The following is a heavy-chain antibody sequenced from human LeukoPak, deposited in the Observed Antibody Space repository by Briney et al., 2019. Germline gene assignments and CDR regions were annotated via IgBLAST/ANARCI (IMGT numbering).Heavy chain of an antibody. CDR3: AKGTSSSCYSAPNY. V-gene: IGHV3-30*04. CDR1: GFSFSRYA. Sequence: GGSLRLSCAASGFSFSRYAMHWVRQAPGKGLEWVAVISYDGSNKYYADSVKGRFTISRDNSKNTLSLQLNSLRAEDTAVYYCAKGTSSSCYSAPNYWGQGTLVTVSS. D-gene: IGHD2-15*01. J-gene: IGHJ4*02. CDR2: ISYDGSNK.